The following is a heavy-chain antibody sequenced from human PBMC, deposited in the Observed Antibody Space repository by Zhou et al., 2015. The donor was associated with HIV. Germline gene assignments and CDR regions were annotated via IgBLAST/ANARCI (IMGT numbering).Heavy chain of an antibody. J-gene: IGHJ6*03. Sequence: QVQLVQSGAEVKKPGASVKVSCKASGYTFTSYDINWVRQATGQGLEWMGWMNPNSGNTGYAQKFQGRVTMTRNTSISTAYMELSSLRSEDTAVYYCARSEVGWLRFSLNPMDVWGKGTTVTVSS. D-gene: IGHD5-12*01. V-gene: IGHV1-8*01. CDR3: ARSEVGWLRFSLNPMDV. CDR1: GYTFTSYD. CDR2: MNPNSGNT.